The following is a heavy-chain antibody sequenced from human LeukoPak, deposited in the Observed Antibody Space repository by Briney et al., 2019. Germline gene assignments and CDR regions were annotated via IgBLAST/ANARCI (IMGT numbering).Heavy chain of an antibody. CDR3: ARDGDNDYYDSSGALDY. CDR2: INPNSGGT. D-gene: IGHD3-22*01. Sequence: ASVKVSCKASGYTFTGYYMHWVRQAPGQGLEWMGWINPNSGGTNYAQKFQGRVTMTRDTSISTAYMELSRLRSDDTAVYYCARDGDNDYYDSSGALDYWGQGTLVTVSS. V-gene: IGHV1-2*02. CDR1: GYTFTGYY. J-gene: IGHJ4*02.